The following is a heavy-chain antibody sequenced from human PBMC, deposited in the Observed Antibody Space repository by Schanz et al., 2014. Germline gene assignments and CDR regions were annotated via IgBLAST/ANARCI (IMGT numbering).Heavy chain of an antibody. V-gene: IGHV3-NL1*01. J-gene: IGHJ6*02. CDR1: GFAFSVYG. Sequence: QEQLVESGGGLVQPGGSLRLSCAASGFAFSVYGMHWVRQAPGKGLEWVSVIYSGIGAYYADSVKGRFTISRDNAKNSLYLQINSLRAEDTAVDYCAREEGWGIAAAGPKHCYYGMDVWGQGTTVTVSS. CDR3: AREEGWGIAAAGPKHCYYGMDV. CDR2: IYSGIGA. D-gene: IGHD6-13*01.